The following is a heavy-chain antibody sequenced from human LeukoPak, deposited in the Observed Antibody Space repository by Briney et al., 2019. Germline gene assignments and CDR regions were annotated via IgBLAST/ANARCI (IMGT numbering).Heavy chain of an antibody. CDR2: IYYSGST. CDR3: ARGPSGLVVPAGLDY. J-gene: IGHJ4*02. Sequence: SETLSLTCTVSGGSISSHYWSWIRQPPGKGLEWIGYIYYSGSTNYNPSLKSRVTISVDTSKNQFSLELSSVTAADTAVYYCARGPSGLVVPAGLDYWGQGTLVTVSS. V-gene: IGHV4-59*11. CDR1: GGSISSHY. D-gene: IGHD2-2*01.